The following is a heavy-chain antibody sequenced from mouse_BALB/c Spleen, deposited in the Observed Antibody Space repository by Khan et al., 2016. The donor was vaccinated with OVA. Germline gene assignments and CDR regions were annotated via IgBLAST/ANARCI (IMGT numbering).Heavy chain of an antibody. CDR3: TRGEYDGDY. CDR1: GYTFTSYW. J-gene: IGHJ2*01. V-gene: IGHV1S22*01. CDR2: IYPGSGST. D-gene: IGHD2-14*01. Sequence: LQQPGSELVRPGASVKLSGKASGYTFTSYWMHWVKQRPGQGLEWIGNIYPGSGSTNYDEKFKSKATLTVDTSSSTAYMQLSSLTSEDSAVYYCTRGEYDGDYWGQGTTLTVSS.